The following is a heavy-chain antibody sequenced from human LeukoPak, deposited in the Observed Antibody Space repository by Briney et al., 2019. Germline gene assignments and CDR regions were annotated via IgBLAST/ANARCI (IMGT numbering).Heavy chain of an antibody. CDR2: INPTGGST. CDR1: GYTFTTYY. J-gene: IGHJ6*03. CDR3: ARATVQLWFEYYYYYMDV. D-gene: IGHD5-18*01. Sequence: GASVTVSCKASGYTFTTYYMHWVRQAPGQRLEWMGTINPTGGSTNYAQKFQGRVTMTRDMSTSTVYMELSSLRSEDTAVYYCARATVQLWFEYYYYYMDVWGKGTTVTVSS. V-gene: IGHV1-46*01.